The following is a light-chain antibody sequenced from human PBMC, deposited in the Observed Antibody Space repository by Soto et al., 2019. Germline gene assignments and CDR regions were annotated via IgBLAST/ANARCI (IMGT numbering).Light chain of an antibody. Sequence: QSALTQPPSASGSPGQSVTISCTGAASNVGGYNYVSWYQQHPGKAPKLIISKSRERPSGVPDRFSGSKSGNTASLTVSGLQAEDEAEYYCSPYAGSNNVIFGGGTKLTVL. CDR3: SPYAGSNNVI. CDR2: KSR. J-gene: IGLJ2*01. CDR1: ASNVGGYNY. V-gene: IGLV2-8*01.